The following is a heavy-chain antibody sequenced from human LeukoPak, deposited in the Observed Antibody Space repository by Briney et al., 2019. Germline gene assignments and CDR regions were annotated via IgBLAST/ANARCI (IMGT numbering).Heavy chain of an antibody. D-gene: IGHD2-2*01. CDR1: GFTFSSYA. Sequence: GRSLRLSCAASGFTFSSYAMSWVPQAPGKGLEWVSAISGSGGSTYYADSVKGRFTISRDNSKNTLYLQMNSLRAEDTAVYYCAKDRPLGIVVVPAAEYWGQGTLVTVSS. CDR2: ISGSGGST. CDR3: AKDRPLGIVVVPAAEY. J-gene: IGHJ4*02. V-gene: IGHV3-23*01.